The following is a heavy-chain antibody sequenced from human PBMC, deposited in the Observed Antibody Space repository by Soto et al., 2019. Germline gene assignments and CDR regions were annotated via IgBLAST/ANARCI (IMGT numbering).Heavy chain of an antibody. V-gene: IGHV3-48*02. D-gene: IGHD3-16*01. J-gene: IGHJ4*02. Sequence: EVQLVESGGGLVQPGGSLRLSCAASGFIFSSYSMNWVRQAPGEGLEWISYISSSSGTVFYADSVKGRFTISRDNAKNSLYLLMNSLRDEDTAVYYCARDPLLYAWGQGTLVTVSS. CDR1: GFIFSSYS. CDR2: ISSSSGTV. CDR3: ARDPLLYA.